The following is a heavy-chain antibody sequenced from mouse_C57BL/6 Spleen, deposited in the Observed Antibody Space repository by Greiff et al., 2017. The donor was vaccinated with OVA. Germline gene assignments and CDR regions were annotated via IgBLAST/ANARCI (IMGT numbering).Heavy chain of an antibody. CDR1: GYSITSGYD. CDR2: ISYSGST. V-gene: IGHV3-1*01. Sequence: VKLMESGPGMVKPSQSLSLTCTVTGYSITSGYDWHWIRHFPGNKLEWMGYISYSGSTNYNPSLKSRISITHDTSKNHFFLKLNSVTTEDTATYYCARGGYGNYDYAMDYWGQGTSVTVSS. J-gene: IGHJ4*01. D-gene: IGHD2-1*01. CDR3: ARGGYGNYDYAMDY.